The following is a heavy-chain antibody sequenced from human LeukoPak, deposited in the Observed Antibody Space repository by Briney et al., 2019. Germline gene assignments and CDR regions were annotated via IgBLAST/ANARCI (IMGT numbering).Heavy chain of an antibody. CDR3: AGDFGRWYFDY. Sequence: GGSLRLSCAASGFTVSSNYMSWVRQAPGKGLEWVSVIYSGGSTYYADSVKGRFTISRDNAKNSLYLQMNSLRAEDTAVYYCAGDFGRWYFDYWGQGTLVTVSS. V-gene: IGHV3-66*01. CDR1: GFTVSSNY. D-gene: IGHD4-23*01. J-gene: IGHJ4*02. CDR2: IYSGGST.